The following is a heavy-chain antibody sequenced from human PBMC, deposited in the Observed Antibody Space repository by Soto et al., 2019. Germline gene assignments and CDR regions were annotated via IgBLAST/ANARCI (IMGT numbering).Heavy chain of an antibody. Sequence: GGSLRLSCAASGFTFSSYAMSWVRQAPGKGLEWVSAISGSGGSTYYADSVKGRFTISRDNSKNTLYLQMNSLRAEDTAVYYCAKGRYYGSGSPPAKYYFDYWGQGTLVTVSS. V-gene: IGHV3-23*01. CDR1: GFTFSSYA. J-gene: IGHJ4*02. CDR3: AKGRYYGSGSPPAKYYFDY. CDR2: ISGSGGST. D-gene: IGHD3-10*01.